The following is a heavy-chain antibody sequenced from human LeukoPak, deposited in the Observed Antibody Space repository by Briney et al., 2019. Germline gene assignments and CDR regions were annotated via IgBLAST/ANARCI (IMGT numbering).Heavy chain of an antibody. Sequence: PSETLSLTCTVSGGSISSYYWSWIRQPPGKGLEWIGYIYYSGSTYYNPSLKSRVTISVDTSKNQFSLKLSSVTAADTAVYYCAKDMYYYGSGSSPMNHAFDIWGQGTMVTVSS. CDR2: IYYSGST. D-gene: IGHD3-10*01. J-gene: IGHJ3*02. CDR1: GGSISSYY. V-gene: IGHV4-59*01. CDR3: AKDMYYYGSGSSPMNHAFDI.